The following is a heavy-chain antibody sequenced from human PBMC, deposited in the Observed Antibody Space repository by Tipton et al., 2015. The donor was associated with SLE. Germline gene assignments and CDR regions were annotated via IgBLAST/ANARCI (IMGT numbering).Heavy chain of an antibody. CDR2: ISASGGSS. J-gene: IGHJ4*02. D-gene: IGHD3-10*01. Sequence: SLRLSCAASGFSFDDYAMSWVRQAPGKGLEWVSGISASGGSSYYADSVKGRFTISRDNSKNTLYLQMNSLRAEDTAVYYCARDQIGDNPLDYWGQGTLVTVSS. CDR3: ARDQIGDNPLDY. V-gene: IGHV3-23*01. CDR1: GFSFDDYA.